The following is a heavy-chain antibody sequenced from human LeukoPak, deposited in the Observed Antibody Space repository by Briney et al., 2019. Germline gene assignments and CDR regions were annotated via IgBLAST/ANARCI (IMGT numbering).Heavy chain of an antibody. CDR1: GLSFSGSA. V-gene: IGHV3-73*01. J-gene: IGHJ6*02. CDR2: IRSKANSYVT. Sequence: GGTLRLSCAASGLSFSGSAMHWVRQASGRGLEWLGRIRSKANSYVTAYAASVNGRIINSTDDSRNTAYLQMNSLQPENTAVYYCTRHSDKYCSGAGCYVYNFYGMDVWGQGTTVTVSS. D-gene: IGHD2-15*01. CDR3: TRHSDKYCSGAGCYVYNFYGMDV.